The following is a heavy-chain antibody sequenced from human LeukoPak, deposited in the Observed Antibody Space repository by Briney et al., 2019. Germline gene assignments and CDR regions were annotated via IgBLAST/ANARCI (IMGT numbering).Heavy chain of an antibody. J-gene: IGHJ6*02. V-gene: IGHV1-69*04. CDR3: AREGVVPAASYGMDV. D-gene: IGHD2-2*01. Sequence: SVKVSCKASGGTFSSYAISWVRQAPGQGLEWMGRIIPILGMANYAQKFQGRVTITADKSTSTAYMELSSLRSEDTAVYYCAREGVVPAASYGMDVWGQGTTVTVSS. CDR1: GGTFSSYA. CDR2: IIPILGMA.